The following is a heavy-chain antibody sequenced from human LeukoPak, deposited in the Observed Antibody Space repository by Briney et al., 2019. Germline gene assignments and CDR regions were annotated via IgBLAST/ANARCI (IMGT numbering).Heavy chain of an antibody. CDR1: GGSISSSSYY. CDR2: IYYSGST. J-gene: IGHJ4*02. V-gene: IGHV4-39*01. D-gene: IGHD3-3*01. CDR3: ARVPLPRRVVMRSPPLYYFDY. Sequence: SETLSLTCTVSGGSISSSSYYWGWIRQPPGKGLEWIGSIYYSGSTYYNPSLKSRVTISVDTSKNQFSLKLSSVTAADTAVYYCARVPLPRRVVMRSPPLYYFDYWGQGTLVTVSS.